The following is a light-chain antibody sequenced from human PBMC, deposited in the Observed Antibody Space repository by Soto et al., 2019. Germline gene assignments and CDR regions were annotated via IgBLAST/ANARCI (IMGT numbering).Light chain of an antibody. V-gene: IGLV2-14*01. J-gene: IGLJ3*02. Sequence: QSVLTQPASVSGSPGQSITVSCTGTNTDVGGYNYVSWYQHRPGKAPRLMIYEVRNRLSGVSNRFSGSKSGNTASLTISGLQSEDEADYYCTSYTRTGALVFGSGTKLTVL. CDR1: NTDVGGYNY. CDR3: TSYTRTGALV. CDR2: EVR.